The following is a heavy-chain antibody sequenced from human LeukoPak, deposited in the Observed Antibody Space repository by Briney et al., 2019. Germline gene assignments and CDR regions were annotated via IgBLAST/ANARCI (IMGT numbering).Heavy chain of an antibody. J-gene: IGHJ6*03. Sequence: SETLSLTCAVYGGSFSGYYWSWIRQPPGKGLEWIGEINHSGSTNYNPSLKSRVTISVDTSKNQFSLKLSSVTAADTAVYYCAREGIAAAGGNYYYYMDVWGKGTTATVSS. CDR1: GGSFSGYY. CDR3: AREGIAAAGGNYYYYMDV. V-gene: IGHV4-34*01. CDR2: INHSGST. D-gene: IGHD6-13*01.